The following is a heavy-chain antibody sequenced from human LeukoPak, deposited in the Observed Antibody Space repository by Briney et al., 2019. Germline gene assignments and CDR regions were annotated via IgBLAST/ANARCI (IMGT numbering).Heavy chain of an antibody. CDR1: GSTFSSYA. CDR2: ISYDGSNK. D-gene: IGHD1-26*01. V-gene: IGHV3-30*04. J-gene: IGHJ6*03. CDR3: ARKTGIVGATHYYYYYMDV. Sequence: GRSLRLSCAASGSTFSSYAMHWVRQAPGKGLEWVAVISYDGSNKCYADSVKGRFTISRDNSKNTLYLQMNSLRAEDTAVYYCARKTGIVGATHYYYYYMDVWGKGTTVTVSS.